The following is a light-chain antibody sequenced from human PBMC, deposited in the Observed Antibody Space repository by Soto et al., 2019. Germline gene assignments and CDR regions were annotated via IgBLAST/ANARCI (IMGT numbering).Light chain of an antibody. CDR2: EVS. Sequence: QSALTQPASVSGSPGQSITISCTGTSSDVGGYDYVSWYQQHPGKAPKLIIYEVSNRPSGISNRFSGSKSGNTASLTISGLQAEYEADYYFTSYTSASARVFGTGTKVTVL. J-gene: IGLJ1*01. V-gene: IGLV2-14*01. CDR1: SSDVGGYDY. CDR3: TSYTSASARV.